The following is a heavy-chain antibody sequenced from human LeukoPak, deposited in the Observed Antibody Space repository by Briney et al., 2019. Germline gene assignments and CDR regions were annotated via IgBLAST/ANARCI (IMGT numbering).Heavy chain of an antibody. J-gene: IGHJ3*02. CDR2: IYYSGTT. CDR3: ARGGGIAAAGGHDAFDI. D-gene: IGHD6-13*01. CDR1: GGSISSYY. Sequence: SETLSLTCSVSGGSISSYYWSWIRQPPGKGLEWIGCIYYSGTTNYNPSLKSRVTISVDASKSQFSLKLSSVTAADTAVYYCARGGGIAAAGGHDAFDIWGQGTMVTVSS. V-gene: IGHV4-59*12.